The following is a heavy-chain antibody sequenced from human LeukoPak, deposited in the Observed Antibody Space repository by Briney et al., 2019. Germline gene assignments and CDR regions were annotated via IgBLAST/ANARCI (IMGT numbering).Heavy chain of an antibody. D-gene: IGHD6-19*01. Sequence: SETLSLTCTVSGYSISSGYFWGWVRQPPGEGLEWSGNIYHSGSTYYNPSLKSRVTISVDTSKNQFSLKLSSVTAADTAVYYCARTLYSSGWCPFDYWGQGALVTVSS. CDR2: IYHSGST. J-gene: IGHJ4*02. CDR1: GYSISSGYF. V-gene: IGHV4-38-2*02. CDR3: ARTLYSSGWCPFDY.